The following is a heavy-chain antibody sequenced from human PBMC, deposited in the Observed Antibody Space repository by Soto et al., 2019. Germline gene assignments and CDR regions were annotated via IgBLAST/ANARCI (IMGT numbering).Heavy chain of an antibody. J-gene: IGHJ3*02. CDR2: ILAYNIDT. D-gene: IGHD4-17*01. V-gene: IGHV1-18*01. CDR1: CYRFETYA. CDR3: ARVDYGVRAFDI. Sequence: ASVKVSCKSSCYRFETYAISWVRQAPGQGLEWMGWILAYNIDTYYAQKFQGRVTITADKSTSTAYMELSSLRSEDTAVYYCARVDYGVRAFDIWGQGTMVTVSS.